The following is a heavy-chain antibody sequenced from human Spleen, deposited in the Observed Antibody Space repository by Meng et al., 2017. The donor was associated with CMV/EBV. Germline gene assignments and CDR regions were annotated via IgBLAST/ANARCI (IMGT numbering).Heavy chain of an antibody. CDR2: IYHSGST. J-gene: IGHJ4*02. Sequence: VSGGSSSSSNWWSWVRQPPGKGLEWIGEIYHSGSTNYNPSLKNRVTISVDKSKNQFSLKLSSVTAADTAVYYCARVECSSTSCDFDYWGQGTLVTVSS. V-gene: IGHV4-4*02. CDR3: ARVECSSTSCDFDY. CDR1: GGSSSSSNW. D-gene: IGHD2-2*01.